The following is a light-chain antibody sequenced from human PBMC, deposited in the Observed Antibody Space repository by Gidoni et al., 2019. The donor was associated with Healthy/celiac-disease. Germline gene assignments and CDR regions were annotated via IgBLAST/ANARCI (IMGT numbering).Light chain of an antibody. V-gene: IGKV3-11*01. J-gene: IGKJ5*01. Sequence: EIVLTQSPATLSLSPGERATLSCRASQSVSSYLARYQQKPGQAPRLLIYDASNRATGIPARFCGSGSGTDFTLTLCSLEPEDFAVYYCQQRSNWPPITFGQGTRLEIK. CDR3: QQRSNWPPIT. CDR2: DAS. CDR1: QSVSSY.